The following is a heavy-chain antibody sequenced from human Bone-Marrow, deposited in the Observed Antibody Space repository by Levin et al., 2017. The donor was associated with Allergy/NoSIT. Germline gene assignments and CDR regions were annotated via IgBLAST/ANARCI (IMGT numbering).Heavy chain of an antibody. V-gene: IGHV3-48*03. CDR2: ISSSGSTI. CDR1: GFTFSSYE. Sequence: PGGSLRLSCAASGFTFSSYEMNWVRQAPGKGLEWVSYISSSGSTIYYADSVKGRFTISRDNAKNSLYLQMNSLRAEDTAVYYCARSYHCSGGSCYSGAFDYWGQGTLVTVSS. J-gene: IGHJ4*02. CDR3: ARSYHCSGGSCYSGAFDY. D-gene: IGHD2-15*01.